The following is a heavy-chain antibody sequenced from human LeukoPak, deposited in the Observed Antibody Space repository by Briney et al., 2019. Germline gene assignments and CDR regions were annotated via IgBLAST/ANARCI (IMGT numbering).Heavy chain of an antibody. CDR1: GFTFDDYA. CDR2: ISWNSGSI. V-gene: IGHV3-9*01. CDR3: ARGSPRYSSSWYGEGLDY. D-gene: IGHD6-13*01. Sequence: PGGSLRLSCAASGFTFDDYAMHWVRQAPGKGLEWVSGISWNSGSIGYADSVKGRFTISRDNAKNSLYLQMNSLRAEDTALYYCARGSPRYSSSWYGEGLDYWGQGTLVTVSS. J-gene: IGHJ4*02.